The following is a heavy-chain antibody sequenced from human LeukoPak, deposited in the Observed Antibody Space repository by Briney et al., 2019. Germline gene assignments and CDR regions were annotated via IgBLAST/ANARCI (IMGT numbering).Heavy chain of an antibody. CDR3: ARSTPNYYGSGSLDY. CDR2: INHSGST. V-gene: IGHV4-34*01. D-gene: IGHD3-10*01. CDR1: GGSFSGYY. Sequence: PSETLSLTCAVYGGSFSGYYWSWIRQPPGKGLEWIGEINHSGSTNYNPSLKSRVTISVDTSKNQFSLKLNSVTAADTAVYYCARSTPNYYGSGSLDYWGQGTLVTVSS. J-gene: IGHJ4*02.